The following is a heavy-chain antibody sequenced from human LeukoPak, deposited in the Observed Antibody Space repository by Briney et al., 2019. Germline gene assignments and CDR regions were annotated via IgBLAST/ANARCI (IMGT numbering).Heavy chain of an antibody. CDR2: IYPGDSDT. D-gene: IGHD6-19*01. CDR1: GYSFTSYW. CDR3: ARSSGLSLSSGSNWFDP. V-gene: IGHV5-51*01. J-gene: IGHJ5*02. Sequence: GESLKISCKGSGYSFTSYWIGWVRQMPGKGLEWMGIIYPGDSDTRYSPSFQGQVTISADKSISTAYLQWSSLKASDTAMYYCARSSGLSLSSGSNWFDPWGQGTLVTVSS.